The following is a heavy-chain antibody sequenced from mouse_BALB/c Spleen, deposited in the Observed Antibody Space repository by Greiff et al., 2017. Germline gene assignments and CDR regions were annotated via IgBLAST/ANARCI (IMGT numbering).Heavy chain of an antibody. V-gene: IGHV1-39*01. D-gene: IGHD2-1*01. Sequence: EVKLMESGPELEKPGASVKISCKASGYSFTGYNMNWVKQSNGKSLEWIGNIDPYYGGTSYNQKFKGKATLTVDKSSSTAYMQLKSLTSEDSAVYYCARSSRFDGNYGVGAMDYWGQGTSVTVSS. CDR1: GYSFTGYN. CDR3: ARSSRFDGNYGVGAMDY. J-gene: IGHJ4*01. CDR2: IDPYYGGT.